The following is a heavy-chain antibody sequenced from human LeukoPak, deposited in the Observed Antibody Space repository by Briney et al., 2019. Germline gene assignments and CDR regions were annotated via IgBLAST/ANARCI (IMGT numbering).Heavy chain of an antibody. CDR3: AKDHRAYCGGDCVDFDY. Sequence: GGSLRLSCAASGFTFSSYAMSWVRQAPGKGLEWVSGISGSDRSTYYADSVKGRFIISRDNSKNTLYLQMNSLRAEDTAVYYCAKDHRAYCGGDCVDFDYWGQGTLVTVSS. CDR2: ISGSDRST. D-gene: IGHD2-21*02. CDR1: GFTFSSYA. J-gene: IGHJ4*02. V-gene: IGHV3-23*01.